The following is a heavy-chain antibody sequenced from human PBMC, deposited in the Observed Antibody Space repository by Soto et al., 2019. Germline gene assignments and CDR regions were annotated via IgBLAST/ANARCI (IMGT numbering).Heavy chain of an antibody. CDR2: INPSDHNT. J-gene: IGHJ1*01. CDR3: ARGTRWD. CDR1: GYTFIDYF. V-gene: IGHV1-46*01. Sequence: QVQLVQSGAEVKKPGASVKVSCKASGYTFIDYFIHWVRQAPGQGLEWMAMINPSDHNTRYAQKFQGRVTLTTDTSTSTVYMDLSNVRSDDTAFYFSARGTRWDWGQGTLVTVSS.